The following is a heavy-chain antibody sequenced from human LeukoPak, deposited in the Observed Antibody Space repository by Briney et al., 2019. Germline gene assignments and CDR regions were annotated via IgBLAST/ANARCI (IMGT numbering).Heavy chain of an antibody. V-gene: IGHV4-34*01. J-gene: IGHJ4*02. Sequence: SETLSITCAVYGGSFSGYYWSWIRQPPGKGLEWIGEINHSGSTNYNPSLKSRVTISVDTSKNQFSLKLSSVTAADTAVYYCARRSSSWYFYWGQGTLVTVSS. CDR3: ARRSSSWYFY. D-gene: IGHD6-13*01. CDR2: INHSGST. CDR1: GGSFSGYY.